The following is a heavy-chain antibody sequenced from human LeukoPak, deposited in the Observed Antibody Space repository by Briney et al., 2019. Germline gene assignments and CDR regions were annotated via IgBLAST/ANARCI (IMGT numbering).Heavy chain of an antibody. V-gene: IGHV1-46*01. CDR3: ASYDSSGYPYSPFDY. J-gene: IGHJ4*02. CDR2: INPSGGST. Sequence: ASVKVSCKASGYTFTSYYMHWVRQAPGQGLEWMGIINPSGGSTSYAQKFQGRVTITADESTSTAYMELSSLRSEDTAVYYCASYDSSGYPYSPFDYWGQGTLVTVSS. D-gene: IGHD3-22*01. CDR1: GYTFTSYY.